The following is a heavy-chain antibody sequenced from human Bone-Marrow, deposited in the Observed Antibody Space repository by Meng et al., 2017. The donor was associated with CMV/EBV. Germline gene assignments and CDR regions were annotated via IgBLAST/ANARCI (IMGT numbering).Heavy chain of an antibody. CDR1: GYTFIVNY. Sequence: ASVKVSCKASGYTFIVNYIHWVRQAPGQGLEWMGWIHPHRGDTNYAQQFQGRVTLTRDTSINTGYMELTRLTSDDTAVYYCARDNNWGPDYWGQGTLVTVSS. CDR2: IHPHRGDT. V-gene: IGHV1-2*02. D-gene: IGHD7-27*01. CDR3: ARDNNWGPDY. J-gene: IGHJ4*02.